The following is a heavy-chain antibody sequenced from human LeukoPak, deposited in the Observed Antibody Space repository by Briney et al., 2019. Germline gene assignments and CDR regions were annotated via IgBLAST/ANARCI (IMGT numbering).Heavy chain of an antibody. D-gene: IGHD3-3*01. CDR2: ISGSGGST. V-gene: IGHV3-23*01. CDR3: AKRVLLRFLEWLPSHFDY. CDR1: GFTFSSYA. J-gene: IGHJ4*02. Sequence: GGSLRLSCAVSGFTFSSYAMSWVRQAPGKGLEWVSAISGSGGSTYYADSVKGRFTISRDNSKNTLYLQMNSLRAEDTAVYYCAKRVLLRFLEWLPSHFDYWGQGTLVTVSS.